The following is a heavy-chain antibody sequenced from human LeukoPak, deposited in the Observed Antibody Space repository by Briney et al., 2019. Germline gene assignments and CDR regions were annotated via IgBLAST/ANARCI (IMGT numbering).Heavy chain of an antibody. Sequence: PGGSLRLSCAASGFTFSSYGMHWVRQAPGKGLEWVAFIRYGGSNKYYADSVKGRFTISRDNSKNTLYLQMNSLRAEDTAVYYCARTYYDILTGYNPYFDYWGQGILVTVSS. D-gene: IGHD3-9*01. CDR2: IRYGGSNK. CDR3: ARTYYDILTGYNPYFDY. J-gene: IGHJ4*02. V-gene: IGHV3-30*02. CDR1: GFTFSSYG.